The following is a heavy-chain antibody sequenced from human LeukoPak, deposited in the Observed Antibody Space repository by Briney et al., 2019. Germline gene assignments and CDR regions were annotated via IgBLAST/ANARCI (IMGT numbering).Heavy chain of an antibody. CDR3: ARELTMVRGTGMDV. CDR2: IYYSGST. J-gene: IGHJ6*02. Sequence: SETLSLTCTVSGGSISSYYWSWIRQPPGKGLQWIGYIYYSGSTNYNPSLKSRVTISVDTSKNQFSLKLSSVTAADTAVYYCARELTMVRGTGMDVWGQGTTVTVSS. D-gene: IGHD3-10*01. V-gene: IGHV4-59*01. CDR1: GGSISSYY.